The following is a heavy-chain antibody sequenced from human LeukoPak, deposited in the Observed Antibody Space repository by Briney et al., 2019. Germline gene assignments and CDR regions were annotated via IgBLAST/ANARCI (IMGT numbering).Heavy chain of an antibody. Sequence: SETLSLTCNVSGYSISSGYYWGWTRQPPGKGLEWIGSIYYSGSTYYNPSLKSRVTISVDTSKNQFSLKLSSVTAADTAVYYCARHAARGTTVTTVFDYWGQGTLVTVSS. V-gene: IGHV4-38-2*02. J-gene: IGHJ4*02. CDR1: GYSISSGYY. CDR2: IYYSGST. CDR3: ARHAARGTTVTTVFDY. D-gene: IGHD4-17*01.